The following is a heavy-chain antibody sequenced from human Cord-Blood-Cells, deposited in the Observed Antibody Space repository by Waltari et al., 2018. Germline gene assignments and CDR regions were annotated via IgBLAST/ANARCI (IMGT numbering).Heavy chain of an antibody. V-gene: IGHV1-2*02. CDR1: GYTFTGNY. J-gene: IGHJ4*02. D-gene: IGHD3-9*01. Sequence: QVQLVQSGAEVQKPGASVKVSCQASGYTFTGNYMHWVRSAPAQGLEWMGWINPNSGGTNYAQKFQGRVTMTRDTSISTAYMELSRLRSDDTAVYYCARTLLMYYDILTGYYDYWGQGTLVTVSS. CDR2: INPNSGGT. CDR3: ARTLLMYYDILTGYYDY.